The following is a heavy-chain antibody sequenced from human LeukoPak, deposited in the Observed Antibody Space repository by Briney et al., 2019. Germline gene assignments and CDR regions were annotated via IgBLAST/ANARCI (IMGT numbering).Heavy chain of an antibody. CDR2: ISGLSTHI. Sequence: GGSLRLSCSASGFTFSDYDMNWVRQAPGKGLEWVSSISGLSTHIYYGDSVKGRFSISRDNAKNSVYLQMNSLGVEDTAIYYCGRAFPPLRTSSAGDLWGQGIQVTVSS. V-gene: IGHV3-69-1*02. D-gene: IGHD3-16*01. J-gene: IGHJ4*02. CDR3: GRAFPPLRTSSAGDL. CDR1: GFTFSDYD.